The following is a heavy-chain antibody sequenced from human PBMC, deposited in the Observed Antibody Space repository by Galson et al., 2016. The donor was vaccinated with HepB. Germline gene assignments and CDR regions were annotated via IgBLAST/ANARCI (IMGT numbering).Heavy chain of an antibody. V-gene: IGHV3-21*01. Sequence: SLRLSCAGSGFTFRTYSMIWVRQAPGKGLEWVSSISSDSAYMFYADSVKGRFTISRDNPANSVYLQMTSLRVEDTAVYYCARDYGDSTGGFWGRGTLVTVSS. CDR3: ARDYGDSTGGF. D-gene: IGHD4-17*01. J-gene: IGHJ4*02. CDR2: ISSDSAYM. CDR1: GFTFRTYS.